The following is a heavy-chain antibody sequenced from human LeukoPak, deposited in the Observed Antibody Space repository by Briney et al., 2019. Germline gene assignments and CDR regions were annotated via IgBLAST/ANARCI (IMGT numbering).Heavy chain of an antibody. V-gene: IGHV1-46*03. CDR3: ARAPAKYCSSTSCYHFDY. CDR1: GYTFTSYC. CDR2: INPSGGST. D-gene: IGHD2-2*01. J-gene: IGHJ4*02. Sequence: ASVKVSCKASGYTFTSYCMHWVRQAPGQGLEWMGIINPSGGSTSYAQKFQGRVTMTRDTSMSTVYMELSSLRSEDTAVYYCARAPAKYCSSTSCYHFDYWGQGTLVTVSS.